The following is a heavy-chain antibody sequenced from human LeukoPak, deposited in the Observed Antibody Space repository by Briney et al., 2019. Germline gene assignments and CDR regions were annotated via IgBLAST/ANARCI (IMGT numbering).Heavy chain of an antibody. CDR2: IIPIFGTA. V-gene: IGHV1-69*13. J-gene: IGHJ4*02. CDR3: ARDGGGSYPTR. CDR1: GGTFISYA. Sequence: SVKVSCKASGGTFISYAISWVRQAAGKGLEWMGGIIPIFGTANYAQKFQGRVTVTADESTSTAYMELSSLRAEDTAVYYCARDGGGSYPTRWGQETLVTVSS. D-gene: IGHD1-26*01.